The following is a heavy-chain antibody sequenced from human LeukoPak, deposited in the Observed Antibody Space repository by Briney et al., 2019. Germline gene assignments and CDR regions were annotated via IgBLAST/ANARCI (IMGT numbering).Heavy chain of an antibody. Sequence: SVKVSCKASGGTFSSYAISWVRQAPGQGLEWMGGIIPIFGTANYAQKFQGRVTITADESTSTAYMELSSLRSEDTAVYYCARDGGQQLSSYYYYGMDVWGKGTTVTVS. D-gene: IGHD6-13*01. J-gene: IGHJ6*04. CDR3: ARDGGQQLSSYYYYGMDV. CDR1: GGTFSSYA. CDR2: IIPIFGTA. V-gene: IGHV1-69*13.